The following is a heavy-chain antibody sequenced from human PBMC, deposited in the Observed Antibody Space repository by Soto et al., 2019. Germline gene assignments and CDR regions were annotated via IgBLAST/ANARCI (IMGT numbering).Heavy chain of an antibody. CDR2: IIPMFGTA. CDR1: GDTFSSYA. D-gene: IGHD3-22*01. V-gene: IGHV1-69*01. J-gene: IGHJ4*02. Sequence: QVQLVQSGAEVKKPGSSVKLSCKASGDTFSSYAINWVRQAPGQGLEWMGGIIPMFGTANYAQKLKGRVTITEGESTSTVYMVLSSLRSEGTAVYFYARVGPVHYYHSSGYYPPLDYWGQGTLVTVSS. CDR3: ARVGPVHYYHSSGYYPPLDY.